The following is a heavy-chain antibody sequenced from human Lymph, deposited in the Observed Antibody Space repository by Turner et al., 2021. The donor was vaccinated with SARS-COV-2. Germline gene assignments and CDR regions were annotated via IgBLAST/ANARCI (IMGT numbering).Heavy chain of an antibody. Sequence: EVQLVESGGGFVQPGVSLRLSCAASGFTFSYHWMSWVRQAQGKGLEWVANIKQDGSEKYYVDSVKGRFTSSRDNAKNSLFLQMNSLRAEDTAVYYCARMGSSSWYFDYWGQGTLVTVSS. CDR3: ARMGSSSWYFDY. D-gene: IGHD1-26*01. V-gene: IGHV3-7*01. CDR2: IKQDGSEK. J-gene: IGHJ4*02. CDR1: GFTFSYHW.